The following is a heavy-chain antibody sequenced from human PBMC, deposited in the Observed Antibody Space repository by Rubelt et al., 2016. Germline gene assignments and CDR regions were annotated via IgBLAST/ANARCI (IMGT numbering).Heavy chain of an antibody. V-gene: IGHV3-23*04. CDR2: IGGSGDTT. CDR3: AKDRARIPPGDTDY. Sequence: EVQLVQSGGGLVQPGGSLRLSCAASGFTFSGFALSWVRQAPGKGLEWVSGIGGSGDTTYYADSVKGRFTISRDNSKNTVDLQMNSLRAEDTAVYYCAKDRARIPPGDTDYWGQGTLVTVSS. CDR1: GFTFSGFA. J-gene: IGHJ4*02. D-gene: IGHD2-2*02.